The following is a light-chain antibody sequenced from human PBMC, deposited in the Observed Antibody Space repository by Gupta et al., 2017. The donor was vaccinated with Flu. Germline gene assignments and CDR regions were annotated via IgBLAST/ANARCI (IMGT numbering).Light chain of an antibody. J-gene: IGLJ3*02. CDR3: GTWDRSLSAGG. CDR2: EDD. CDR1: SSNIGGHY. V-gene: IGLV1-51*02. Sequence: QSVLTQPPSVPAAPGQRVTISCSGSSSNIGGHYVSWYQQVPGTAPKLLLYEDDKRPSGIPDRFSASKSGTTATLDITGLQTGDEADYYCGTWDRSLSAGGFGGGTKLTVL.